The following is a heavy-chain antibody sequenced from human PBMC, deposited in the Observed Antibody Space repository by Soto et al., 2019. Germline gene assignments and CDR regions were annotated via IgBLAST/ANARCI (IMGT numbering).Heavy chain of an antibody. J-gene: IGHJ6*02. CDR3: ARAGYTTVTYTFYYYYGMDV. CDR2: IIPIFGTA. D-gene: IGHD4-17*01. V-gene: IGHV1-69*13. CDR1: GGTFSSYA. Sequence: GASVKVSCKASGGTFSSYAISWVRQAPGQRLEWMGGIIPIFGTANYAQKFQGRVTITADESTSTAYMELSSLRSEDTAVYYCARAGYTTVTYTFYYYYGMDVWGQGTTVTVSS.